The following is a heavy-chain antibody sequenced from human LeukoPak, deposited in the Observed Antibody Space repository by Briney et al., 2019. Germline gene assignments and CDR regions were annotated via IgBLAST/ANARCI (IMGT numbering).Heavy chain of an antibody. Sequence: PGGSLRLSCAASGFTFSSYAMSRVRQAPGKGLDWVSAISGSGGSTYYADSVKGRFTISRDNAKNTLYLQMNSLRAEDTAVYYCAKAPLVTYYYDSSGYPEEGYYFDYWGQGTLVTVSS. CDR1: GFTFSSYA. V-gene: IGHV3-23*01. CDR2: ISGSGGST. D-gene: IGHD3-22*01. CDR3: AKAPLVTYYYDSSGYPEEGYYFDY. J-gene: IGHJ4*02.